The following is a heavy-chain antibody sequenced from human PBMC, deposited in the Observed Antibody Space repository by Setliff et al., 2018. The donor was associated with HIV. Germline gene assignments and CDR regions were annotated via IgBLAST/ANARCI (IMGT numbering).Heavy chain of an antibody. CDR3: ANYGDY. Sequence: GGSLRLSCADSGFTFSRYWMSWVRQAPGKGLEWVASINQDGGQKYYVDSVKGRFTISRDNAKNTVYLQMSSLIAEDTALYYCANYGDYWGQGTLVNVSS. CDR2: INQDGGQK. V-gene: IGHV3-7*03. CDR1: GFTFSRYW. J-gene: IGHJ4*02.